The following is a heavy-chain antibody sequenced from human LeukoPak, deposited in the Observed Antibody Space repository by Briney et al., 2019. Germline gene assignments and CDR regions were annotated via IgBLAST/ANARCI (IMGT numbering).Heavy chain of an antibody. J-gene: IGHJ4*02. CDR2: ISAYNGNT. D-gene: IGHD6-19*01. CDR3: ARELNSGWYLSGSRYFDY. Sequence: ASVKVSCKASGYTFTSYGISWVRQAPGQGLEWMGWISAYNGNTNYAQKLQGRVTMTTDTSTSTAYMELSSLRSEDTAVYYCARELNSGWYLSGSRYFDYWGQGTLVTVSS. V-gene: IGHV1-18*01. CDR1: GYTFTSYG.